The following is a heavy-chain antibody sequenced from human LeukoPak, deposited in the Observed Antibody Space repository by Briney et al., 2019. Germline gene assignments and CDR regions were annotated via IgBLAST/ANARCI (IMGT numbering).Heavy chain of an antibody. CDR2: IKSRTNKYAT. Sequence: GGSLRLSCAASGFTFSDSTIHWVRQASGKGLGWVGRIKSRTNKYATAYAASVKGRFTISRDDSKNTAYLQMHSLKTEDTALYYCTRDGDSVYWGQGTLVTVSS. D-gene: IGHD4-17*01. CDR3: TRDGDSVY. CDR1: GFTFSDST. V-gene: IGHV3-73*01. J-gene: IGHJ4*02.